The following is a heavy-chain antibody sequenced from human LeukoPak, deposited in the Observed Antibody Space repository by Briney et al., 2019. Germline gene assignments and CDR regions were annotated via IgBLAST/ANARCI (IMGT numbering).Heavy chain of an antibody. Sequence: GGSLRLSCAASGFTFSDYYMSWIRQAPGKGLEWVADISSSGHTIYYADSVKGRFTISRDNAKNSLYLQMNSLRAEDTAVYYCARDATYYYGSGSPDLYDYWGQGTLVTVSS. CDR2: ISSSGHTI. V-gene: IGHV3-11*04. CDR3: ARDATYYYGSGSPDLYDY. CDR1: GFTFSDYY. D-gene: IGHD3-10*01. J-gene: IGHJ4*02.